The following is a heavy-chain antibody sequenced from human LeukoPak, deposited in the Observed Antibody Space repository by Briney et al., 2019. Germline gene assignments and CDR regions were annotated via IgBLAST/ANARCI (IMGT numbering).Heavy chain of an antibody. CDR3: AKDPNTIFGVVTENWFDP. V-gene: IGHV3-23*01. CDR2: ISSSGGST. D-gene: IGHD3-3*01. J-gene: IGHJ5*02. CDR1: GFTFSSYA. Sequence: PGGSLRLSCVASGFTFSSYAMSWVRQAPGKGLEWVSAISSSGGSTYYADSVKGRFTISRDNSKNTLYLQMNSLRAEDTAVYYCAKDPNTIFGVVTENWFDPWGQGTLVTVSS.